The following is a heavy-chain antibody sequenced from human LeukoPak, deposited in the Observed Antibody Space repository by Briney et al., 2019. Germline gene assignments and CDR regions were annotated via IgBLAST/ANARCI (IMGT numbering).Heavy chain of an antibody. V-gene: IGHV3-30*02. CDR2: IRHDGSHK. Sequence: HPGGSLRLSCAASGFPFRNYGMHWVRQAPGKGLEWVTFIRHDGSHKHDADSVKGRFTISRDNSKSTLYLQMNSLRTEDTAVYYCAKDRGGPFYYFMDVWGKGTTVTISS. CDR3: AKDRGGPFYYFMDV. CDR1: GFPFRNYG. D-gene: IGHD3-10*01. J-gene: IGHJ6*03.